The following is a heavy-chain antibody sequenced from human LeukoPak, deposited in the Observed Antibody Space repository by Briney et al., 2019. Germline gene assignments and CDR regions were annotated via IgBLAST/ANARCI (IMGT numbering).Heavy chain of an antibody. J-gene: IGHJ4*02. CDR2: IRSKAYGGTT. CDR3: TREWGYCSGGSCHKDFDY. V-gene: IGHV3-49*04. Sequence: GGSLRLSCTASGFTFGDYAMSWVRQAPGKGLEWVGFIRSKAYGGTTEYAASVKGRFTISRDDSKSIAYLQMNSLKTEDTAVYYCTREWGYCSGGSCHKDFDYWGQGTLVTVSS. D-gene: IGHD2-15*01. CDR1: GFTFGDYA.